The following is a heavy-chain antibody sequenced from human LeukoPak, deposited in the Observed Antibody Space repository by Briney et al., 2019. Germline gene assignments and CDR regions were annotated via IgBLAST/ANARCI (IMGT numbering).Heavy chain of an antibody. J-gene: IGHJ5*02. V-gene: IGHV4-61*02. D-gene: IGHD3-10*01. CDR3: VSAKFLVRGVSWFDP. CDR2: INTSGST. Sequence: SETLSLTCTVSGGSISSGSYYWSWIRQPAGKGLEWIGRINTSGSTNYNPSLKSRVTISVDTSKNQFSLKLTSVTAADTAVYYCVSAKFLVRGVSWFDPGGQRTLVTVSS. CDR1: GGSISSGSYY.